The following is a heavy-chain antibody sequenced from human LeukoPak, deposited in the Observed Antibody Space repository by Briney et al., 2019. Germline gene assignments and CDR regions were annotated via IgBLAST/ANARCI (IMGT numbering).Heavy chain of an antibody. CDR2: ITGTYAT. D-gene: IGHD2-2*02. J-gene: IGHJ4*02. CDR1: GFTFSASP. V-gene: IGHV3-73*01. CDR3: TREGCGATSCYTNDY. Sequence: GGSLRLSCAASGFTFSASPMHWVRQASGKGLEWVGRITGTYATAYSASVKGRFTISRDDSKYTTYLQMNSLETEDTAVYYCTREGCGATSCYTNDYWGQGTLVTVSS.